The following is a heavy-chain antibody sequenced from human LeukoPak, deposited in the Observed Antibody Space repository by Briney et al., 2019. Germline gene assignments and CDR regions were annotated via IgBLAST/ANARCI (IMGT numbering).Heavy chain of an antibody. V-gene: IGHV3-30*01. D-gene: IGHD3-10*01. CDR3: ATTITMVRGVISYMDV. CDR2: ISYDGSNK. Sequence: GGSLRLSCAASGFTFSSYAMHWVRQAPGKGLEWVAVISYDGSNKYYADSVKGRFTISRDNSKNTLYLQMNSLRAEDTAVYYCATTITMVRGVISYMDVWGKGTTVTVSS. J-gene: IGHJ6*03. CDR1: GFTFSSYA.